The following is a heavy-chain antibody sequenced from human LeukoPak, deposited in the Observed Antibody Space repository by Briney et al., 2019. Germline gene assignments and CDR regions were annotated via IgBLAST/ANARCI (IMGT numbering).Heavy chain of an antibody. CDR2: ITSGGDYI. CDR3: ARGHYDVLAASYKWTPDY. V-gene: IGHV3-21*01. D-gene: IGHD3-9*01. J-gene: IGHJ4*02. Sequence: GGSLRLSCAASGFTFSSYAMNWVRQAPGKGLEWVSSITSGGDYIYYADSVRGRFTTSRDNAKNSLSLQLNSLRVEDTAVYYCARGHYDVLAASYKWTPDYWGQGTLVTVSS. CDR1: GFTFSSYA.